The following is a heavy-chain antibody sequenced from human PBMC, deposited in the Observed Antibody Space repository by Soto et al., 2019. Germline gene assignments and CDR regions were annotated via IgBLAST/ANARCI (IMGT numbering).Heavy chain of an antibody. D-gene: IGHD2-2*03. Sequence: SETLSLTCAVYGGSFSGYYWSWIRQHPGKGLEWIGSIYYSGTTFYSPSLKSRVSISLDTTKNQISLKLASMTAADTAVYFCAREGNLGRWIQPLDSWGQGTLVTVSS. CDR1: GGSFSGYY. CDR3: AREGNLGRWIQPLDS. V-gene: IGHV4-31*11. CDR2: IYYSGTT. J-gene: IGHJ4*02.